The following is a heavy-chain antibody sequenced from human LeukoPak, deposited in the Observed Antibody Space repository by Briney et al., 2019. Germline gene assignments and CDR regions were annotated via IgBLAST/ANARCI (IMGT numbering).Heavy chain of an antibody. D-gene: IGHD3-10*01. V-gene: IGHV4-39*07. CDR2: IYYTGKT. J-gene: IGHJ3*02. CDR1: GDSITGYY. Sequence: SETLSLTCTVSGDSITGYYGGWIGQPPGKGGEGIGDIYYTGKTYYNASLRSRGTISVDTSKNQFSLKVISMTAADTAVYYCTKSDGYGLIRICGRGTMVTVSS. CDR3: TKSDGYGLIRI.